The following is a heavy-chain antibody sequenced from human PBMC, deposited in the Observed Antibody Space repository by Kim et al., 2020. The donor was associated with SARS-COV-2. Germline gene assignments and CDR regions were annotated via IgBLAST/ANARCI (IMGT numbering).Heavy chain of an antibody. CDR2: ISSSSSYT. V-gene: IGHV3-11*05. Sequence: GGSLRLSCAVSGFTFSDYYMSWIRQAPGKGLEWVSYISSSSSYTNYADLAKGRFTIFRDNAKHSLNLQMNSLRAEDTAAYYCARVGYDYVWGRYRYFYY. D-gene: IGHD3-16*01. CDR3: ARVGYDYVWGRYRYFYY. J-gene: IGHJ6*01. CDR1: GFTFSDYY.